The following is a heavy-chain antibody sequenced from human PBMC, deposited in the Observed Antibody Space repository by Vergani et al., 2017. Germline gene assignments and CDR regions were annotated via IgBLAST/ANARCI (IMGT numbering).Heavy chain of an antibody. Sequence: QVQLQESGPGLVKPSQTLSLSCTVSGGSVRTSIGYYWTWIRQPAGKTLEWIGEIFSSGTTNYNPSLNSRVTMSVDTSKNQFSLNLRSVTAADTAVYFCARVMYRDEASTGYRLEGMDIWGQGTTVTISS. V-gene: IGHV4-61*10. CDR1: GGSVRTSIGYY. CDR3: ARVMYRDEASTGYRLEGMDI. D-gene: IGHD3-9*01. J-gene: IGHJ6*02. CDR2: IFSSGTT.